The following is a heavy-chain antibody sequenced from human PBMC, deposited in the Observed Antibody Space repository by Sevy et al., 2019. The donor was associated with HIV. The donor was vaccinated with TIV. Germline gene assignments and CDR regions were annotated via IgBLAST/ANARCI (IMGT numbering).Heavy chain of an antibody. Sequence: GGSLRLSCAASGFTFSNCWMSWVRQAPGKGLEWVANINEGGNKKFYLDSVKGRFTISRDKAKNSLFLQMNSLTAEDTAVYYCAGGNDGGSGWTDMDYWGQGTLVTVSS. CDR2: INEGGNKK. V-gene: IGHV3-7*03. D-gene: IGHD6-19*01. CDR1: GFTFSNCW. J-gene: IGHJ4*02. CDR3: AGGNDGGSGWTDMDY.